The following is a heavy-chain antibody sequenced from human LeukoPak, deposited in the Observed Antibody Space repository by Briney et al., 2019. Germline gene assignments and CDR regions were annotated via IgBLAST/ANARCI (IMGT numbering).Heavy chain of an antibody. Sequence: GGSLRLSCAASGFTFSSYAMSWVRQAPGKGLEWDSAISGSGGSTYYADSVKGRFTISRDNSKNTLFLQMNSLRAEDTAVYYCAKQPDSSGFPSFFDYWGRGTLVTVSS. V-gene: IGHV3-23*01. CDR3: AKQPDSSGFPSFFDY. D-gene: IGHD3-22*01. CDR1: GFTFSSYA. J-gene: IGHJ4*02. CDR2: ISGSGGST.